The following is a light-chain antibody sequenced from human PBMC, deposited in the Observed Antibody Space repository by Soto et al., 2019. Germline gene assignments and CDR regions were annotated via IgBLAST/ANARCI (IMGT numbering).Light chain of an antibody. CDR3: QQRNNWPET. V-gene: IGKV3-11*01. CDR1: QSVSSY. CDR2: DAS. J-gene: IGKJ1*01. Sequence: EIVLTQSPATLSLSPGERATLSCRASQSVSSYLAWYQQKPGQAPRLLIYDASNRATGIPARFSGSGSGTDFTLTISSLEPEDFEVYYCQQRNNWPETFGQGTKVEIK.